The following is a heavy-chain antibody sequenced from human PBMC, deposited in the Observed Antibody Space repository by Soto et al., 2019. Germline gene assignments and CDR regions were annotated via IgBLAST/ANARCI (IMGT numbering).Heavy chain of an antibody. D-gene: IGHD2-15*01. J-gene: IGHJ4*02. V-gene: IGHV4-4*07. Sequence: SQTLSLTCVVSSGSITDYSWTWIRRPAGKGLEWIGIHYRDGTTSSNPSLESRVTMSLDTSKNHFSLELTSVTAAGTALYSCARGLCTDSGGYPRPIFDTWVPGTLATVSS. CDR2: HYRDGTT. CDR1: SGSITDYS. CDR3: ARGLCTDSGGYPRPIFDT.